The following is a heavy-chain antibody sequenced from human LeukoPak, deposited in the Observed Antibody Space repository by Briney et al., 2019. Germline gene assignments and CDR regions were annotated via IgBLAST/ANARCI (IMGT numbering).Heavy chain of an antibody. J-gene: IGHJ4*02. V-gene: IGHV1-2*02. CDR1: GYTFSGYY. Sequence: ASVKVSCKASGYTFSGYYLHWVRQAPGQGLEWMGRINAKSGDTVYALKFQGRVTMTSETSISTGHMELSRLKSDDTAIYFCATRRSNSWYYFDLWGQGALVTVSS. CDR3: ATRRSNSWYYFDL. CDR2: INAKSGDT. D-gene: IGHD2-2*01.